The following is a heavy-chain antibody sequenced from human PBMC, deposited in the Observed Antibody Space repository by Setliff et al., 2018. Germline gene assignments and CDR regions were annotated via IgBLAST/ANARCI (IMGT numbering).Heavy chain of an antibody. V-gene: IGHV4-31*03. D-gene: IGHD6-13*01. CDR3: ARSGGAAGFVNWFDP. CDR1: GGSISSGGYY. CDR2: IYYSGST. Sequence: PSETLSLTCTVSGGSISSGGYYWSWIRQHPGKGLEWIGYIYYSGSTYYNPSLKSRVTISVDTSKNQFSLKLSSVTAADTAVYYCARSGGAAGFVNWFDPGGKGTLVTVSS. J-gene: IGHJ5*02.